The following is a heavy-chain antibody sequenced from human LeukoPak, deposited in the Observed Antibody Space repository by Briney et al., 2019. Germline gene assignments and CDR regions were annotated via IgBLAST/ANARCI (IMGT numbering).Heavy chain of an antibody. D-gene: IGHD3-16*01. CDR3: ARVGRGDHTWGSYYCDH. V-gene: IGHV4-59*01. J-gene: IGHJ4*02. CDR2: ISSSGST. CDR1: GDSFSSYH. Sequence: PSETLSLTCTVSVSGDSFSSYHWSWLRQPPGKGLEWIGYISSSGSTSCNLSLRSRVTISVDTSKNQFSLKLSSVTAADTAVYYCARVGRGDHTWGSYYCDHWGQGTLVSLSS.